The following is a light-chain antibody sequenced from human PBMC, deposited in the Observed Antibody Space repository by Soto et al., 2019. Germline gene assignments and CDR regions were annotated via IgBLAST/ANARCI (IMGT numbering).Light chain of an antibody. Sequence: DIVLTQTPGTLSLSPGDRATLSCRAIQSVSSSYLAWYQQRPGQAPRLLIYGASSRAPGIPDRFSGSGSGIDFTLTISRLEPEDFAVYYCQQYGSSPPNTFGQGTRLEIK. CDR2: GAS. V-gene: IGKV3-20*01. J-gene: IGKJ5*01. CDR1: QSVSSSY. CDR3: QQYGSSPPNT.